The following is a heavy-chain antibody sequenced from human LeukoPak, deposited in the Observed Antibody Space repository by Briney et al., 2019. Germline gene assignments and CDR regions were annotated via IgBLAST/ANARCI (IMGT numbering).Heavy chain of an antibody. CDR2: IYYSGST. Sequence: SETLSLTCTVSGGSISSNYWSWIRQPPGKGLEWIGYIYYSGSTNYNPSLESRVTISVDTSKNQFSLKLSSVTAADTAVYYCARGGRLGFDPWGQGTLVTVSS. CDR1: GGSISSNY. D-gene: IGHD3-16*01. CDR3: ARGGRLGFDP. V-gene: IGHV4-59*01. J-gene: IGHJ5*02.